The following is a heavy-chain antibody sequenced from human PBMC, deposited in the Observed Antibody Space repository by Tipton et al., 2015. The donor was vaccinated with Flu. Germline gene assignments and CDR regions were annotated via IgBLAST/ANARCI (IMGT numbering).Heavy chain of an antibody. V-gene: IGHV4-59*12. CDR2: IYNHAYT. Sequence: TLSLTCTVSGGSIGSCYWNWIRQPPRKGLEWIGYIYNHAYTNYNPSLKSRLTISVDTSKKQFSLQLRSVTAADTAVYYCAGDPSLGMPDYFDHWGQGTLVTASS. D-gene: IGHD2-2*01. CDR3: AGDPSLGMPDYFDH. J-gene: IGHJ4*02. CDR1: GGSIGSCY.